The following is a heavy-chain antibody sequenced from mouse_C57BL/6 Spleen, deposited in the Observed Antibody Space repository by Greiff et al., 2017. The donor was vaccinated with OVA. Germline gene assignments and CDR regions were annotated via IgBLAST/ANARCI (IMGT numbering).Heavy chain of an antibody. Sequence: VQLQESGAELVRPGSSVKLSCKASGYTFTSYWMHWVKQRPIQGLEWIGNIDPSDSETHYNQKFKDKATLTVDKSSSTAYMQLSSLTSEDSAVYYCARELTGTRYFDVWGTGTTVTVSS. V-gene: IGHV1-52*01. CDR1: GYTFTSYW. J-gene: IGHJ1*03. CDR2: IDPSDSET. CDR3: ARELTGTRYFDV. D-gene: IGHD4-1*01.